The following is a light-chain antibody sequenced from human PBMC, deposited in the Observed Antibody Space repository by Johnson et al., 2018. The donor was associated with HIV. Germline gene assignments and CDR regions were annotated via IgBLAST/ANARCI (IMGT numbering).Light chain of an antibody. J-gene: IGLJ1*01. Sequence: QSVLTQPPSVSAAPGQKVTISCSGSNSNIGNNYVSWYRQLPRTAPKLLIYDNNKRPSGIPDRFSGSKSATSATLGITGLQTGDEADYYCGTWHSSLNGYVFGSGTKVTVL. CDR1: NSNIGNNY. CDR2: DNN. V-gene: IGLV1-51*01. CDR3: GTWHSSLNGYV.